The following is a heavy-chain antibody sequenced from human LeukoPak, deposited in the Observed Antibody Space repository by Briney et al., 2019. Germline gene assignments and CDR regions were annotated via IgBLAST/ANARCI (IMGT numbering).Heavy chain of an antibody. V-gene: IGHV1-2*02. J-gene: IGHJ4*02. Sequence: ASVKVSCKASGYTFTGYYMHWVRQAPGQGLEWMGWINPNSGGTNYAQKFQGRVTMNRDTSISTAHMELSRLRSDDTAVYYCAREGESSSSWYVGFENPDYFDYWGQGTLVTVSS. CDR3: AREGESSSSWYVGFENPDYFDY. CDR1: GYTFTGYY. D-gene: IGHD6-13*01. CDR2: INPNSGGT.